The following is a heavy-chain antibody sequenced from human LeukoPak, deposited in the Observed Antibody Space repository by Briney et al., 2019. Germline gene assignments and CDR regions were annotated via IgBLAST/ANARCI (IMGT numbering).Heavy chain of an antibody. CDR1: GYTFTAYY. V-gene: IGHV1-2*02. J-gene: IGHJ4*02. CDR3: ARDGGIVVVPAAIEDY. D-gene: IGHD2-2*02. CDR2: INPNSGGT. Sequence: GASVKVSCTASGYTFTAYYMHWVRQAPRQGLEWMGWINPNSGGTNYAQKFQGRVTMTRDTSISTAYMELSRLRSDDTAVYYCARDGGIVVVPAAIEDYWGQGTLVTVSS.